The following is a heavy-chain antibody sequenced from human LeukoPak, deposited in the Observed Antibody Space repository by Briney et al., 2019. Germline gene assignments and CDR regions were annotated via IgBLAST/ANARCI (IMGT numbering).Heavy chain of an antibody. CDR1: GGSISSSSYY. V-gene: IGHV4-39*01. CDR2: IYYSGST. Sequence: SETLSLTCTVSGGSISSSSYYWGWIRQPPGKGLEWIGSIYYSGSTYYNPSLKSRVTISVDTSKNQFSLKLGSVTAADTAVYYCARPAALELPGGLYFDYWGQGTLVTVSS. CDR3: ARPAALELPGGLYFDY. D-gene: IGHD1-7*01. J-gene: IGHJ4*02.